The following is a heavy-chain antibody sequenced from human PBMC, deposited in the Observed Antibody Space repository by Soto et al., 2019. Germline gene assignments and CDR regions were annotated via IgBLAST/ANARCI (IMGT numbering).Heavy chain of an antibody. Sequence: QVQLQESGPGLVKPSQTLSLTCTVSGGSISSAYYWSWIRQLPGKGLEWIGYIYYSGTTYSNPSLKSRVTISVDTSKSKFYLNLTSVTAADTAVYSCAREQYGSGHDSYYYGLDVWGQGTTVTVSS. J-gene: IGHJ6*02. V-gene: IGHV4-31*03. CDR1: GGSISSAYY. CDR2: IYYSGTT. D-gene: IGHD3-10*01. CDR3: AREQYGSGHDSYYYGLDV.